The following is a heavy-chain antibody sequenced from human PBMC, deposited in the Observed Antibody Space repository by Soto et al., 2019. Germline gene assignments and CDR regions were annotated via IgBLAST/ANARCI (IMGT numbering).Heavy chain of an antibody. Sequence: QVQLVESGGGVVQPGRSLRLSCAASGFTFSPYTMHWVRQTPGKGLEWVAVISYDGSTEYNPDSVKGRFTISRDNPKNTVYLQMNRLRPEDTAIYYCARGGGFCGGDCYKGGSDYWGQGTLVTVAS. J-gene: IGHJ4*02. CDR1: GFTFSPYT. CDR3: ARGGGFCGGDCYKGGSDY. CDR2: ISYDGSTE. D-gene: IGHD2-21*02. V-gene: IGHV3-30-3*01.